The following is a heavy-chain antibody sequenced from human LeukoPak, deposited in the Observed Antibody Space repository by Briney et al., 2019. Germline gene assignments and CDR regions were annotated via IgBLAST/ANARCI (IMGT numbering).Heavy chain of an antibody. CDR1: GLTFSRYG. CDR2: ISGSAGSA. D-gene: IGHD3-16*01. J-gene: IGHJ5*02. Sequence: GGSLRLSCVASGLTFSRYGISWVRQAPGKGLEWVSSISGSAGSAYYADSMKGRFSISRDNSKNTLYLQMNSLRVEDTAVYYCAKGSGYAWGSLPGWFDPWGQGTQVTVSS. CDR3: AKGSGYAWGSLPGWFDP. V-gene: IGHV3-23*01.